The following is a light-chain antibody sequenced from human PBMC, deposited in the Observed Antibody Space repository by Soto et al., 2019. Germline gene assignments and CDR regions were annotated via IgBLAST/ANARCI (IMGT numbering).Light chain of an antibody. Sequence: QSALTQPASVSGSPGQSITIFCTGTSSDVGAYNYVSWYQQHPGKAPKVIIYDVTKRPSGVSDRFSGSKSGNTASLTISGLQAEDEADYYCTSYTPTTAHVFGGGTKVTVL. CDR3: TSYTPTTAHV. V-gene: IGLV2-14*03. J-gene: IGLJ2*01. CDR1: SSDVGAYNY. CDR2: DVT.